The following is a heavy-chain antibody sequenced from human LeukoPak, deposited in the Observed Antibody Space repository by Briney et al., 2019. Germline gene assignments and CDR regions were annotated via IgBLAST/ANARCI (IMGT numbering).Heavy chain of an antibody. Sequence: GGSLRLSCAASGFTFSSYGMHWVRQAPGKGLVWVSRINSDGRSTSYADSVKGRFTISRDNAKNTLFLQMNSLRAEDTALYFCARGSGWYHYFDYWGLGTLVTVSS. CDR1: GFTFSSYG. CDR2: INSDGRST. V-gene: IGHV3-74*01. CDR3: ARGSGWYHYFDY. J-gene: IGHJ4*02. D-gene: IGHD6-19*01.